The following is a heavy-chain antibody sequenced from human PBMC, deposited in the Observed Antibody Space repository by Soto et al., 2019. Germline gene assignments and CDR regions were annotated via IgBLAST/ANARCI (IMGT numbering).Heavy chain of an antibody. CDR1: GGSFSGYY. V-gene: IGHV4-34*01. CDR2: INHSGSP. J-gene: IGHJ5*02. CDR3: ATANWSHHYFDP. Sequence: PSETLSLTCAVYGGSFSGYYWSLLRQARGKGLEWIGEINHSGSPNYNPYLKSRVTISVDTSKNQFSLKMTSVTAADTAVYYCATANWSHHYFDPWGQGTLVTVSS. D-gene: IGHD1-1*01.